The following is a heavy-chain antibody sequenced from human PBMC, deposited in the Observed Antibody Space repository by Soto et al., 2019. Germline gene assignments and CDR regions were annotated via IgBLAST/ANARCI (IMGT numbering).Heavy chain of an antibody. Sequence: TLSLTCTVSGGSISSGGYYWSWILQHPGKGLEWIGYIYYSGSTYYNPSLKSRVTISVDTSKNQFSLKLSSVTAADTAVYYCARDQGAPHRQFDPWGQGTLVTVSS. CDR1: GGSISSGGYY. CDR2: IYYSGST. V-gene: IGHV4-31*03. J-gene: IGHJ5*02. CDR3: ARDQGAPHRQFDP.